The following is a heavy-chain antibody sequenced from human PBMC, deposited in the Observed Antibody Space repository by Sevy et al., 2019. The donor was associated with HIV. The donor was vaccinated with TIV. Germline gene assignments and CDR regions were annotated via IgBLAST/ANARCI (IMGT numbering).Heavy chain of an antibody. J-gene: IGHJ4*02. D-gene: IGHD3-10*01. CDR2: ILYDGSNE. CDR3: AKGLHYGSGSYYGATEY. Sequence: GGSLRLSCAASGFTFNGYGMHWVRQAPGKGLEWVAVILYDGSNEYYADSVKGRFTISRDNSKNTVYLQMNRLRTEDTAVYYCAKGLHYGSGSYYGATEYWGQGTLVTVSS. V-gene: IGHV3-30*18. CDR1: GFTFNGYG.